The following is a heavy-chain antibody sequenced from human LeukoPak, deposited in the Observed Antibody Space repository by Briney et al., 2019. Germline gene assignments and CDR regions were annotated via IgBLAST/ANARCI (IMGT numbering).Heavy chain of an antibody. D-gene: IGHD6-19*01. CDR1: GGSFSGYY. Sequence: SETLSLTCAVYGGSFSGYYWSWIRQPPGKGLEWIGEINHSGSTNYNPSLKSRVTISVDTSKNQFSLKLGCVTAADTAVYYCARPIRIAVAGRSYGGWGQGTLVTVSS. J-gene: IGHJ4*02. CDR3: ARPIRIAVAGRSYGG. V-gene: IGHV4-34*01. CDR2: INHSGST.